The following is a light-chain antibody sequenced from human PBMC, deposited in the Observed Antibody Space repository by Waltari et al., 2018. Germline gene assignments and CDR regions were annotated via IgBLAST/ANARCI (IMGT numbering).Light chain of an antibody. V-gene: IGKV3-11*01. CDR3: QQRSSWPWT. CDR1: HSIDNY. Sequence: EIVLTQSPATLSLSPGERATLPCRTSHSIDNYLTWYQQNPGPSPRLLIFEASDRATGIPARFRGSGSGTDFTRTISSLEPEDFAVYYCQQRSSWPWTFGQGTKVEI. J-gene: IGKJ1*01. CDR2: EAS.